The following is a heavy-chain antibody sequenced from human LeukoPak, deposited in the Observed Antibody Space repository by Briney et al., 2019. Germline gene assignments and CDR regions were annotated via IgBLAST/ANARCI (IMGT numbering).Heavy chain of an antibody. CDR3: ARHPGWGSYLRFDY. Sequence: SETLSLTCTVSGGSISSYYWSWIRQPPGKGLEWIGYIYYSGSTSYNPSLKSRVTISVDTSKSQFSLKLSSVTAADTAVYYCARHPGWGSYLRFDYWGQGTLVTVSS. V-gene: IGHV4-59*08. D-gene: IGHD3-16*02. J-gene: IGHJ4*02. CDR2: IYYSGST. CDR1: GGSISSYY.